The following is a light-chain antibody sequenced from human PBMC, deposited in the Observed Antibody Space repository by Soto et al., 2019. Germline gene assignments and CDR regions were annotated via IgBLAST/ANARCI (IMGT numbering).Light chain of an antibody. J-gene: IGKJ1*01. Sequence: DIRMSQSPSTLSASVGDRVTITCRASQNINRWLAWYRQKPGKAPELLIYDASSLKHRVPSRFSASGFGPEFTFPIGSLQSVDLATLFRQQYHDYLWTFGQGTKLDI. CDR1: QNINRW. V-gene: IGKV1-5*01. CDR2: DAS. CDR3: QQYHDYLWT.